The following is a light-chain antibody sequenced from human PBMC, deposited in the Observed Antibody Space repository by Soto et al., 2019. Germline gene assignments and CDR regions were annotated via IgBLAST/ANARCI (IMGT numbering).Light chain of an antibody. J-gene: IGKJ1*01. CDR2: AAS. CDR1: QGINSF. CDR3: QQYDNLPPTWT. Sequence: IQLTQSPSSLSASVGDRVTITCRASQGINSFLAWYQQKPGRAPKLLIYAASTLQSGVPSRFSGSGSGTDFTLTISSLQPEDFATYYCQQYDNLPPTWTFGQGTKVEIE. V-gene: IGKV1-9*01.